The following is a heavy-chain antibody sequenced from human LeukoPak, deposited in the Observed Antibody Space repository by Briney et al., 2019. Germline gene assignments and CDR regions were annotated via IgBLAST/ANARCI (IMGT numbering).Heavy chain of an antibody. D-gene: IGHD2-15*01. CDR2: INNDGDNS. CDR1: GGSFSSSN. Sequence: PSGTLSLTCAASGGSFSSSNWCSWVRQAPGKGLEWVSAINNDGDNSFYADSVKGRFAISRDNSRNTLYLQMNSLRVEDTAVYYCAQQLGYCSGGSCYFTYWGQGTLVTVSS. CDR3: AQQLGYCSGGSCYFTY. V-gene: IGHV3-23*01. J-gene: IGHJ4*02.